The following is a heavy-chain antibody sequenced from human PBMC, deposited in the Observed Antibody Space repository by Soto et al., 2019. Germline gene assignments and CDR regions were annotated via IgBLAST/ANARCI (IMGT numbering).Heavy chain of an antibody. CDR2: IYSGGST. CDR3: ARGPLPIAGYYYYYYMDV. CDR1: GFTVSSNY. V-gene: IGHV3-66*01. D-gene: IGHD2-15*01. Sequence: GGSLRLSCAASGFTVSSNYMSWVRQAPGKGLEWVSVIYSGGSTYYADSVKGRFTISRDNSKNTLYLQMNSLRAEDTAVYYCARGPLPIAGYYYYYYMDVWGKGTTVTVSS. J-gene: IGHJ6*03.